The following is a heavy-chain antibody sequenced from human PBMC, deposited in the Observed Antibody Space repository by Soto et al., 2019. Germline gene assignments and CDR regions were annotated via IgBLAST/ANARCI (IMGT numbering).Heavy chain of an antibody. J-gene: IGHJ4*02. Sequence: SVKVSCNASGVTFSRYARHLVRQAPGQGLEWMGGIIPMFGTANYAQKFQGRVTITADESTNTGYMELRSLISEDTAVYYCARDGTLYDSSGYYYLDWGQGTLVTVSS. CDR1: GVTFSRYA. D-gene: IGHD3-22*01. CDR3: ARDGTLYDSSGYYYLD. V-gene: IGHV1-69*13. CDR2: IIPMFGTA.